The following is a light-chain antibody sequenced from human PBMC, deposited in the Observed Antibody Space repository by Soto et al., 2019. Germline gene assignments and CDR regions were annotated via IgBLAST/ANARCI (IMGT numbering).Light chain of an antibody. Sequence: QSVLTQPASVSGSPGQSITISCTGTSSDVGSYDLVSWYQQYPGKAPKLMIYEASERPSGVSYRFSGSKSANTASLTISGLQAEDEADYYCQSYDGSISGSVFGPGTKVTVL. J-gene: IGLJ1*01. CDR2: EAS. CDR3: QSYDGSISGSV. V-gene: IGLV2-23*01. CDR1: SSDVGSYDL.